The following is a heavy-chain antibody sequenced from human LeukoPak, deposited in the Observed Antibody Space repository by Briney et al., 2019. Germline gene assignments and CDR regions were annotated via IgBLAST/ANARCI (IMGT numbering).Heavy chain of an antibody. CDR3: ARNYDNSGYTAFGY. J-gene: IGHJ4*02. Sequence: SETLSLTCPVSGFSISSYYWSWIRQSPGKGLEWIGHIYSSGSTNYNPSLKSRVTISIDTSKNQFSLKLSSVTAADTALYYCARNYDNSGYTAFGYWGRGTLVTVSS. CDR2: IYSSGST. D-gene: IGHD3-22*01. V-gene: IGHV4-59*01. CDR1: GFSISSYY.